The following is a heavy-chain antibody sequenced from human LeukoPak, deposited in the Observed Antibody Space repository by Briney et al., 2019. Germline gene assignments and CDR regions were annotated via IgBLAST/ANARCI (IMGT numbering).Heavy chain of an antibody. Sequence: PGGSLRLSCAASGFTVSSNYMSWVRQAPGKGLEWVSVIYSGGSTYYANSVKGRFTISRDNSKNTLYLQMGSLRAEDMAVYYCARIVGYCSSTSCYADYWGQGTLVTVSS. D-gene: IGHD2-2*01. J-gene: IGHJ4*02. V-gene: IGHV3-53*05. CDR2: IYSGGST. CDR3: ARIVGYCSSTSCYADY. CDR1: GFTVSSNY.